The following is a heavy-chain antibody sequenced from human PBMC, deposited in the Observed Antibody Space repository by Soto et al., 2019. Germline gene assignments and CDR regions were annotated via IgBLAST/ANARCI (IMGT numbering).Heavy chain of an antibody. CDR1: GFTFSSYA. CDR3: ARDAAITMVRGVLLGPYYYYGMDV. CDR2: ISYDGSNK. Sequence: PGGPLRLSCAASGFTFSSYAMHWVRQAPGKGLEWVAVISYDGSNKYYADSVKGRFTISRDNSKNTLYLQMNSLRAEDTAVYYCARDAAITMVRGVLLGPYYYYGMDVWGQGTTVTVSS. J-gene: IGHJ6*02. D-gene: IGHD3-10*01. V-gene: IGHV3-30-3*01.